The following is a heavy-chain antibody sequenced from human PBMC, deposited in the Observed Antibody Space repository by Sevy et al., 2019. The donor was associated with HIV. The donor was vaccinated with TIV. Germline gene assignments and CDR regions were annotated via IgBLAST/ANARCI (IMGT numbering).Heavy chain of an antibody. CDR1: GFTFSSYS. CDR2: ISSSSSTI. J-gene: IGHJ3*02. V-gene: IGHV3-48*01. Sequence: GGSLRLSCAASGFTFSSYSMNWVRQAPGKGLEWVSYISSSSSTIYYADSVKGRFTISRDNAKNSLYLQMNSLRAEDTAVYYCARDLSLPAFDIWGQGTMVTVSS. CDR3: ARDLSLPAFDI. D-gene: IGHD3-16*02.